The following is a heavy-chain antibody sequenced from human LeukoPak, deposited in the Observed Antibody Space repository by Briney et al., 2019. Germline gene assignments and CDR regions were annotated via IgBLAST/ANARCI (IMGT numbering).Heavy chain of an antibody. CDR2: IKSKTDGGIT. CDR1: GFTFSNAW. Sequence: PGGSLRLSCAASGFTFSNAWMSWVRQAPGMGLEWVGRIKSKTDGGITDYAAPVKGRFTISRDDSKNTLYLQMNSLKTEDTAVYYCTTDHPYDILTGPHIDYWGQGTLVTVSP. J-gene: IGHJ4*02. D-gene: IGHD3-9*01. CDR3: TTDHPYDILTGPHIDY. V-gene: IGHV3-15*01.